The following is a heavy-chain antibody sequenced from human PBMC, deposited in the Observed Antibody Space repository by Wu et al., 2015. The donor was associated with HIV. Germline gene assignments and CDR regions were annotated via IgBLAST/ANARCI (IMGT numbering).Heavy chain of an antibody. J-gene: IGHJ6*02. V-gene: IGHV1-2*02. Sequence: QVQLVQSGAEVKKPGASVKVSCKASGYTFTGYYMHWVRQAPGQGLEWMGWINPNSGGTNYAQKFQGRVTMTRDTSISTAYMELSRLRSDDTAVYYCARGDAAAGAGYYYYYGMDVWGQGTTVTVSS. CDR3: ARGDAAAGAGYYYYYGMDV. CDR1: GYTFTGYY. CDR2: INPNSGGT. D-gene: IGHD6-13*01.